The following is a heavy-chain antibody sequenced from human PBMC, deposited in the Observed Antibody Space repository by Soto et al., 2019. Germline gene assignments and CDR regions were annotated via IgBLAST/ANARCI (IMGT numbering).Heavy chain of an antibody. CDR3: ASGDGFDAFDI. V-gene: IGHV3-13*01. CDR2: IGTAGDT. J-gene: IGHJ3*02. Sequence: GGSLRLSCAASGFTFSSYDMHWVRQATGKGLEWVSAIGTAGDTYYPGSVKGRFTISRENAKNSLYLQMNSLRAEDTAVYYCASGDGFDAFDIWGQGTMVTVSS. CDR1: GFTFSSYD. D-gene: IGHD2-21*01.